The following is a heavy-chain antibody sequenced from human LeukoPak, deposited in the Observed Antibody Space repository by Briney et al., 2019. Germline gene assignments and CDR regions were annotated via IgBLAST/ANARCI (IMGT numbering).Heavy chain of an antibody. V-gene: IGHV3-7*03. J-gene: IGHJ5*02. D-gene: IGHD4-17*01. Sequence: GGSLRLSCAVSGFTFSGFWMSWSRQAPGKGLEWVATINQDGSEKFYVDSVKGRFTIFRDNAKNSLYLQMNSLRAEDTAVYYCARDYGVAGLFDPWGQGTLVSVSS. CDR1: GFTFSGFW. CDR3: ARDYGVAGLFDP. CDR2: INQDGSEK.